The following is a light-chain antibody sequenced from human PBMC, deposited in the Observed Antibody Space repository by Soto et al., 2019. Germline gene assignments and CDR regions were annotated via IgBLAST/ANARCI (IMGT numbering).Light chain of an antibody. Sequence: QSVLTQPPSASGTPGQRVTISCSGSKSNIGSNEVYWYQQLPGTAPKFLIYADSQRPSGVPDRFSASKSGTSASLTISGLRSEDAAGYDCAAWDDSLFNKLFRGGTKLIVL. J-gene: IGLJ2*01. CDR1: KSNIGSNE. CDR3: AAWDDSLFNKL. CDR2: ADS. V-gene: IGLV1-47*02.